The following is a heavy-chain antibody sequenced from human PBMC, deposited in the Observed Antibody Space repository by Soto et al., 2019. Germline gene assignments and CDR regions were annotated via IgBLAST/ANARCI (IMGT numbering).Heavy chain of an antibody. D-gene: IGHD1-1*01. Sequence: EVQLVESGGGLVQPGGSLRLSCAASGFTFSSYWMHWVRQAPGKWLVWVSRINSDGSSTSYADSVKGRFTIPRDNAKNTLYLQLNSLRAEDTAVYYCARDGNNWNDALAFDIWGQGTMVTVSS. CDR2: INSDGSST. V-gene: IGHV3-74*01. CDR3: ARDGNNWNDALAFDI. CDR1: GFTFSSYW. J-gene: IGHJ3*02.